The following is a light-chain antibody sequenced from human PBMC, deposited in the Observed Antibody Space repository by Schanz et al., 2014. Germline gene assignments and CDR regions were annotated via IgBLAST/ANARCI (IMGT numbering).Light chain of an antibody. CDR3: QQYKNYWG. J-gene: IGKJ1*01. CDR2: DAS. V-gene: IGKV1-5*01. CDR1: QSIRNW. Sequence: DMQMTQSPSTLSASVGDRVTITCRASQSIRNWLAWYQQKPGKAPKVLIYDASNLESGVPSRFSGSGSGTEFTLTISSLQPDDFATYYCQQYKNYWGFGQGTKVEIK.